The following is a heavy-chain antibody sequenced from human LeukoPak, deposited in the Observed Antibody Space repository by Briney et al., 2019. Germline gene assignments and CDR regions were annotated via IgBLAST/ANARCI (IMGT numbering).Heavy chain of an antibody. CDR1: GFTVSSNY. J-gene: IGHJ6*02. CDR2: IYRGGST. Sequence: GGSLRLSCAASGFTVSSNYMSWVRQAPGKGLEWDSVIYRGGSTYYADSVKGRFTISRDNSKNTLYLQMNSLRAEDTAVYHCARAGWGNYYYGMDVWGQGTTVTVSS. V-gene: IGHV3-66*01. CDR3: ARAGWGNYYYGMDV. D-gene: IGHD1-14*01.